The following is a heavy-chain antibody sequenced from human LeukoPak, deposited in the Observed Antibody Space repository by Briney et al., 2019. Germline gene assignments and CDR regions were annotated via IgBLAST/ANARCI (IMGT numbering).Heavy chain of an antibody. V-gene: IGHV1-18*01. CDR2: ISAYNGNT. D-gene: IGHD2-2*01. Sequence: ASVKVSCKASGYTFTSYGISWVRQAPGQGLEWMGWISAYNGNTNYAQKLQGRVPMTTDTSTSTAYMELRSLRSDDTAVYYCARDLGYCSSTSCRNWFDPWGQGTLVTVSS. CDR1: GYTFTSYG. J-gene: IGHJ5*02. CDR3: ARDLGYCSSTSCRNWFDP.